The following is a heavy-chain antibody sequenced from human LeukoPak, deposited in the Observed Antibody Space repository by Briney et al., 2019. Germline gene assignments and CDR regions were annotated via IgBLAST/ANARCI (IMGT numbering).Heavy chain of an antibody. CDR2: TGCDGSNE. CDR3: ALVATTTPFDY. D-gene: IGHD5-12*01. Sequence: GGSLRLSCAASEFTFSNYGMHWVRQVPGKGLEWVAFTGCDGSNEHYADSVKGRFTISRDNSKNTLYLQMNSLRAEDTAVYYCALVATTTPFDYWGQGTLVTVSS. J-gene: IGHJ4*02. CDR1: EFTFSNYG. V-gene: IGHV3-30*02.